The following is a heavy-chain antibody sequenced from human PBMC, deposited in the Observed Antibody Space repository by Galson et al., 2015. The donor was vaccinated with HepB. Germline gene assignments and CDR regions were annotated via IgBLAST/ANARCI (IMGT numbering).Heavy chain of an antibody. J-gene: IGHJ4*02. V-gene: IGHV3-74*01. CDR1: GFTFSSYW. Sequence: SLRLSCAASGFTFSSYWMHWVRQAPGKGLVWVSRINSDGSSTSYADSVKGRFTISRDNAKNTLYLQMNSLRAEDTAVYYCARVGPAYKKTTSLYYFDYWGQGTLVTVSS. CDR3: ARVGPAYKKTTSLYYFDY. D-gene: IGHD1-1*01. CDR2: INSDGSST.